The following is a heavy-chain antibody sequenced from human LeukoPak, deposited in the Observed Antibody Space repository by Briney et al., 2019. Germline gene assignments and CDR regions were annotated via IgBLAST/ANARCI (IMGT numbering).Heavy chain of an antibody. D-gene: IGHD3-10*01. J-gene: IGHJ4*02. Sequence: EGVANIKQDGSEKYYVDSVKGRFTISRDNAKNSLSLQMNSLRAEDTAVYYCARGSGDIGDYWGQGTLVTVSS. V-gene: IGHV3-7*03. CDR3: ARGSGDIGDY. CDR2: IKQDGSEK.